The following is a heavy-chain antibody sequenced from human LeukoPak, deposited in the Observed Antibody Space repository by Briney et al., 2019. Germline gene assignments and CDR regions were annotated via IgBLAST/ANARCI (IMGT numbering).Heavy chain of an antibody. CDR3: ARRAGDCSSTSCYLYYFHYMDV. Sequence: PGGSLRLSCAASGFTFSDYAMTWVRQAPEKGLEWVSTIPGGGGNTYYADSVKGRFTISRDKSRTTLYLQMSSLRAEDTAVYYCARRAGDCSSTSCYLYYFHYMDVWGKGTTVTVSS. D-gene: IGHD2-2*01. V-gene: IGHV3-23*01. CDR1: GFTFSDYA. J-gene: IGHJ6*03. CDR2: IPGGGGNT.